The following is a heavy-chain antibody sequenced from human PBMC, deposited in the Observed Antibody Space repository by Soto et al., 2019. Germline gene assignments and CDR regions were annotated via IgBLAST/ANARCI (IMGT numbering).Heavy chain of an antibody. CDR2: ISAYNGNT. D-gene: IGHD6-13*01. J-gene: IGHJ4*02. CDR3: AREVGYSSSWYEVDY. CDR1: GYTFSSYG. Sequence: AASVKVSCKASGYTFSSYGISWVRQAPGQGLEWMGWISAYNGNTNYAQKLQGRVTMTTDTSTSTAYMELRSLRSDDTAVYYCAREVGYSSSWYEVDYWGQGTLVTVSS. V-gene: IGHV1-18*01.